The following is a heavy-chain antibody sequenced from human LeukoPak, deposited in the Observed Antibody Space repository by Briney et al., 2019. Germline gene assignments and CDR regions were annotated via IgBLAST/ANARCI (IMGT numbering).Heavy chain of an antibody. CDR3: ARGGSSWYPFVFDY. Sequence: PSETLSLTCAVSGGSISSGGYSWSWIRQPPGKGLEWIGYIYYSGSTNYNPSLKSRVTISVDTSKNQFSLKLSSVTAADTAVYYCARGGSSWYPFVFDYWGQGTLVTVSS. V-gene: IGHV4-61*08. D-gene: IGHD6-13*01. J-gene: IGHJ4*02. CDR2: IYYSGST. CDR1: GGSISSGGYS.